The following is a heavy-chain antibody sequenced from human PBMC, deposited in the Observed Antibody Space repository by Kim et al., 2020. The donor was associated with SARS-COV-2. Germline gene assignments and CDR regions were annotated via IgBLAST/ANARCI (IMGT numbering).Heavy chain of an antibody. CDR1: GGSFSDYY. D-gene: IGHD2-15*01. CDR2: INHIGST. J-gene: IGHJ4*02. Sequence: SETLSLTCAVYGGSFSDYYWTWIRQPPGKGLEWIWEINHIGSTKYNASLKSRVTMSVDTSKNQLSLKLSSVTAADTAVYYCAKHDARYCSGGNCWYFDYWGQGTLVTVS. V-gene: IGHV4-34*01. CDR3: AKHDARYCSGGNCWYFDY.